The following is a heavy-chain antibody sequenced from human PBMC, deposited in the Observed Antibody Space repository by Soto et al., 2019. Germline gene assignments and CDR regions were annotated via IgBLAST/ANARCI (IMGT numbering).Heavy chain of an antibody. CDR3: AKVDLFHPFDY. V-gene: IGHV3-30*18. CDR1: GFTFSRYG. D-gene: IGHD3-10*01. J-gene: IGHJ4*02. Sequence: QVQLVESGGGVVQPGRSLRLSCAASGFTFSRYGMHWVRQAPGKGLEWLAFTSYDGSNKFYADSVKGRFTISRDNSENTLYQPLNGQRVEHTAMYYCAKVDLFHPFDYWGQGTLVTVAS. CDR2: TSYDGSNK.